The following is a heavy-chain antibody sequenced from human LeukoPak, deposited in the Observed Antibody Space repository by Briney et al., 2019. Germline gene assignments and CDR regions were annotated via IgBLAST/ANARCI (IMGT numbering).Heavy chain of an antibody. J-gene: IGHJ4*02. CDR1: GGTFSSYA. V-gene: IGHV1-69*13. CDR3: ARDQVRSNIVVVPAAMAY. D-gene: IGHD2-2*01. CDR2: IIPIFDTA. Sequence: ASVKVSCKASGGTFSSYAISWVRQAPGQGLEWMGGIIPIFDTANYAQKFQGRVTITADESTSTAYMELSSLRSEDTAVYYCARDQVRSNIVVVPAAMAYWGQGTLVTVSS.